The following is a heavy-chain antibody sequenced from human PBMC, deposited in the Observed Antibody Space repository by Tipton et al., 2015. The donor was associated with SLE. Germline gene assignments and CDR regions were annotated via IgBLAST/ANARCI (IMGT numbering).Heavy chain of an antibody. CDR3: ARGGDPRRAFDI. D-gene: IGHD7-27*01. Sequence: TLSLTCAIFGGSFSDFYWSWIRQPPGKGLEWIGEINYSGSTNYNSSLKSRVTISVDSSKNQFSLKLSSVTAADTAVYYCARGGDPRRAFDIWGQGTMVTVSS. V-gene: IGHV4-34*01. CDR2: INYSGST. J-gene: IGHJ3*02. CDR1: GGSFSDFY.